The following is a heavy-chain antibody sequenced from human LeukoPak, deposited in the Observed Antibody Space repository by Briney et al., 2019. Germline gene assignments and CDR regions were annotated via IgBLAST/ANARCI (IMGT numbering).Heavy chain of an antibody. J-gene: IGHJ3*02. V-gene: IGHV4-39*01. CDR2: IYDSGTT. D-gene: IGHD5-12*01. CDR3: ATHRRSGSGGSENAFEI. Sequence: SETLSLTCTVSGDSTSSSTYYWDWIRQAPGKGLEWIENIYDSGTTHYNPSLKSRVTISGDTSKNQFSLKLNSVTAADTAIYYCATHRRSGSGGSENAFEIWGQGTMVTVSS. CDR1: GDSTSSSTYY.